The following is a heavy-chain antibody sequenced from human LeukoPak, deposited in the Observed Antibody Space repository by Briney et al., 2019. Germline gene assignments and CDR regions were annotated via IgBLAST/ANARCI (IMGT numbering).Heavy chain of an antibody. V-gene: IGHV1-69*04. D-gene: IGHD2-2*01. CDR1: GGTFSSYA. CDR3: ARSEAYQLLWVDY. Sequence: VASVKVSCKASGGTFSSYAISWVRQAPGQGLEWMGRIIPILGIANYAQKFQGRVTITADKSTSTAYMELSSLRSEDTAVYYCARSEAYQLLWVDYWGQGTLVTVSS. CDR2: IIPILGIA. J-gene: IGHJ4*02.